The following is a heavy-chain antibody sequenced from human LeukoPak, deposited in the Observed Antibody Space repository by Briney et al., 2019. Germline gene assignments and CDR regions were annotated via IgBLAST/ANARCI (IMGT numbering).Heavy chain of an antibody. D-gene: IGHD3-16*01. CDR1: GFTFSTSG. Sequence: GGSLRLSCAASGFTFSTSGMHWVRQAPGKGLEWVALISYDGKKTFCPDSVKGRFSISRDNSNSTLYLQMKSLRPEDTAVYYCAKDFGGGYVPYFFENWGQGTLITVSS. J-gene: IGHJ4*02. V-gene: IGHV3-30*18. CDR2: ISYDGKKT. CDR3: AKDFGGGYVPYFFEN.